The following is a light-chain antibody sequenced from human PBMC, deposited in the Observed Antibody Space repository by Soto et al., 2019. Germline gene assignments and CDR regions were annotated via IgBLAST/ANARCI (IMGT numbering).Light chain of an antibody. V-gene: IGKV1-33*01. J-gene: IGKJ4*01. Sequence: DIQMTQSPSSLSASVGDRVTITCQASQDISNYLNWYQQKPGKAPKLLIYDASNLETGVPSRFSGSGSGTDFTFTISRLQPEDIATYYCQQYDKGLTFGGGTKVEIK. CDR3: QQYDKGLT. CDR2: DAS. CDR1: QDISNY.